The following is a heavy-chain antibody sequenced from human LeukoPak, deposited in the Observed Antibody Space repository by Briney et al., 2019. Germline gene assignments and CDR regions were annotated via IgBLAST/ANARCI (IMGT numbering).Heavy chain of an antibody. CDR3: ARHYPLYYYYGMDV. J-gene: IGHJ6*02. CDR1: GGSISSYY. V-gene: IGHV4-59*08. CDR2: IYYSGST. Sequence: SETLSLTCTVSGGSISSYYWSWIRQPPGKGLEWIGYIYYSGSTNYNPSLESRVTISVDTSKNQFSLKLSSVTAADTAVYYCARHYPLYYYYGMDVWGQGTTVTVSS.